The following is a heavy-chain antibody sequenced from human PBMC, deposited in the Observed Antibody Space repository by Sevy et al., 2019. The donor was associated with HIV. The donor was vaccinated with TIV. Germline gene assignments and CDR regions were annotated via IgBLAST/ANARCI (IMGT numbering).Heavy chain of an antibody. CDR1: GFTFSSYW. J-gene: IGHJ4*02. Sequence: GGSLRLSCAASGFTFSSYWMTWVRQAPGKGLEWVANIKQDRSEKYYADSVKGRFPISRDNARNSLYLQMESLRAEDTAVYYCARAQQVTMLVVIGGLYFDFWGQGTLVTVSS. D-gene: IGHD3-22*01. CDR3: ARAQQVTMLVVIGGLYFDF. V-gene: IGHV3-7*01. CDR2: IKQDRSEK.